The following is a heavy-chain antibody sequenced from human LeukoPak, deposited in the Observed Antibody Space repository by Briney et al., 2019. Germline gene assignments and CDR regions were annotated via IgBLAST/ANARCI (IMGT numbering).Heavy chain of an antibody. Sequence: ASVKVSCKASGYTFTSYDINWVRQATGQGLEWMGWMNPNSGNTGYAQKFQGRVTMTRNTSISTAYMEPSSPRSEDTAVYYCARYSLLGNYYYYYYMDVWGKGTTVTVSS. CDR1: GYTFTSYD. D-gene: IGHD1-26*01. V-gene: IGHV1-8*01. J-gene: IGHJ6*03. CDR3: ARYSLLGNYYYYYYMDV. CDR2: MNPNSGNT.